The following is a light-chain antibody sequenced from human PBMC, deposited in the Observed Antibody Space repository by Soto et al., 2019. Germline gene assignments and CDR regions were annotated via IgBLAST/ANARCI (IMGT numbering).Light chain of an antibody. CDR1: SSDVGSYNL. CDR3: CSYAGSRV. Sequence: QSALTQPASVSVSPGQSITISCTGTSSDVGSYNLVSWYQQHPGKAPKLMIYEVSKRPSGVSNRFSGSKSGNTASLTISGLQAEDEADYYCCSYAGSRVFGGGTKLTV. V-gene: IGLV2-23*02. CDR2: EVS. J-gene: IGLJ3*02.